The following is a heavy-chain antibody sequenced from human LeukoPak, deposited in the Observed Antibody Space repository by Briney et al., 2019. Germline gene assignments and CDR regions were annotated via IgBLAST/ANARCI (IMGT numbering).Heavy chain of an antibody. CDR2: ISSSSSYI. Sequence: GGSLRLSCAASGFTFSSYSMNWVRQAPGKGLEWVSSISSSSSYIYYADSVKGRFTISRDNAKNSLYLQMNSLRAEDTAVYYCARAASYGDYFDYWGQGTLVTVSS. CDR3: ARAASYGDYFDY. D-gene: IGHD4-17*01. V-gene: IGHV3-21*01. CDR1: GFTFSSYS. J-gene: IGHJ4*02.